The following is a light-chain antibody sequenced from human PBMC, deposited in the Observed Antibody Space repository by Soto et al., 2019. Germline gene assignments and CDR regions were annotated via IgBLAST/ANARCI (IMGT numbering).Light chain of an antibody. CDR1: QSVSSN. V-gene: IGKV3-15*01. Sequence: EIVMTQSPATLPVSPGERATLSCRASQSVSSNLAWYHQKPGQAPRLLIYGSSTRATGIPARVSGSGSGTEFTLTISSLQSEDFAVYFCQQYNNWPQTFGQGTKVDIK. CDR2: GSS. J-gene: IGKJ1*01. CDR3: QQYNNWPQT.